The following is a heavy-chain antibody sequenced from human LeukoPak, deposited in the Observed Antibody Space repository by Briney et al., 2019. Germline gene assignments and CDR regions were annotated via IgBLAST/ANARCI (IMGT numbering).Heavy chain of an antibody. CDR3: ARDPLLGFDSSGYYPTYDY. D-gene: IGHD3-22*01. Sequence: QPGGSLRLSCAASGFTFSSYSMNWVRQAPGKGLEWGSYISSSSSTIYYADSVKGRFTISRDNAKNSLYLQMNSLRAEDTAVYYCARDPLLGFDSSGYYPTYDYWGQGTLVTVSS. J-gene: IGHJ4*02. CDR2: ISSSSSTI. CDR1: GFTFSSYS. V-gene: IGHV3-48*01.